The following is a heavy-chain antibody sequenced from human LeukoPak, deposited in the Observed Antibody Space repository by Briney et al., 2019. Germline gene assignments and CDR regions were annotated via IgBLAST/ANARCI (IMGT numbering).Heavy chain of an antibody. J-gene: IGHJ4*02. Sequence: PGGSLRLSCAASGFTFSSYSMNWVRQPPGKGLEWVSYITSSSSTIYYADSVKGRFTISRDNAKNSLYLQMNTLRAEDTAVYFCARHNYYHFDYWGQGTLVTASS. CDR1: GFTFSSYS. CDR3: ARHNYYHFDY. CDR2: ITSSSSTI. D-gene: IGHD1-1*01. V-gene: IGHV3-48*04.